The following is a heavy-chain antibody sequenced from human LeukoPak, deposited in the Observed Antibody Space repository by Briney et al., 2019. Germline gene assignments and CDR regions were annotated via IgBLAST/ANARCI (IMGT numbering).Heavy chain of an antibody. CDR1: GSTFDDYA. Sequence: GGSLRLSCAASGSTFDDYAMHWVRQAPGRGLEWVSLISGDGGSTYYADSVKGRFTISRDNGKNSLYLQMNSLRTEDTALYYCAKDKGRYCSGGSCYSPDAFDIWGQGTMVTVSS. V-gene: IGHV3-43*02. J-gene: IGHJ3*02. D-gene: IGHD2-15*01. CDR2: ISGDGGST. CDR3: AKDKGRYCSGGSCYSPDAFDI.